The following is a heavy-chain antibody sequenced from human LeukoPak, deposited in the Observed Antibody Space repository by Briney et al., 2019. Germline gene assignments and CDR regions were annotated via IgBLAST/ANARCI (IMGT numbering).Heavy chain of an antibody. J-gene: IGHJ3*01. V-gene: IGHV3-11*01. D-gene: IGHD2-2*01. CDR3: ARIRARYANDGFDL. CDR1: GFTFSDYY. Sequence: GGSLRLSCAAAGFTFSDYYMCWIRKAPGKGLEWVSYISSSCSTIYYADSVKGRFTISRDNAENSLYLQMNSLRAEDTAVYSCARIRARYANDGFDLWGQGTMVTVSS. CDR2: ISSSCSTI.